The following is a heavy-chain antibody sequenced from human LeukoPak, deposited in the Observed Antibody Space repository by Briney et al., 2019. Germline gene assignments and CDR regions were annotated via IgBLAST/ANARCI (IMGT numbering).Heavy chain of an antibody. D-gene: IGHD6-19*01. CDR1: GDSDIRFY. CDR2: IYTSGNTLDTST. J-gene: IGHJ4*02. V-gene: IGHV4-4*07. CDR3: AIDTFSSGWWDYSDY. Sequence: SETLSLTCPVSGDSDIRFYWSWIQQPAAQGLDWIGRIYTSGNTLDTSTKYNPSLKSRVSMSVATSKSQFSLKLRSVTAADTAIYYCAIDTFSSGWWDYSDYWGQGTLVTVSS.